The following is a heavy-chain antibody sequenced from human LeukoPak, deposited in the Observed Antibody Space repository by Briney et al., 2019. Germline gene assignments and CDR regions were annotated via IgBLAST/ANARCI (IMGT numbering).Heavy chain of an antibody. CDR1: GYTFISYY. CDR2: INPSGGST. Sequence: GASVKVSCKASGYTFISYYMHWVRQAPGQGLEWMGIINPSGGSTSDAQKFQGRVTMTRDTSTSTVYMELSSLRSEDTAVYYCAIVVVTAMNYFDYWGQGTLVTVSS. J-gene: IGHJ4*02. D-gene: IGHD2-21*02. CDR3: AIVVVTAMNYFDY. V-gene: IGHV1-46*01.